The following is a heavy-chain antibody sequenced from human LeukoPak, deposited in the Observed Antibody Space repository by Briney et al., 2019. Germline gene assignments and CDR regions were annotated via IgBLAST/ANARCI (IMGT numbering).Heavy chain of an antibody. Sequence: GGSLRLSCAASGFTFSSYAMTWVRQAPGQGLEWVSAMSVSGGSTYYADSVKGRFTISRDNSKNTLYLQMNSLRAEDTAVYYCAKGRVYYYDSSGYYSDYWGQGTLVTVSS. V-gene: IGHV3-23*01. D-gene: IGHD3-22*01. CDR1: GFTFSSYA. CDR3: AKGRVYYYDSSGYYSDY. J-gene: IGHJ4*02. CDR2: MSVSGGST.